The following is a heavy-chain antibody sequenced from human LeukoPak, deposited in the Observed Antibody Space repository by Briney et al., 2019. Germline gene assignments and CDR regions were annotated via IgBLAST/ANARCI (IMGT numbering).Heavy chain of an antibody. V-gene: IGHV4-39*02. CDR1: SASITSSPYY. CDR3: AANSADYNTLGSSYKV. CDR2: ISYSGTT. J-gene: IGHJ4*02. D-gene: IGHD3-10*01. Sequence: SETLSLTCTVSSASITSSPYYWGWIRQSPGKGLEWIGSISYSGTTYYNPSLLSRVTISVDTSKNHFSLKLSPVTAADTAVYYCAANSADYNTLGSSYKVWGQGTLVTVSS.